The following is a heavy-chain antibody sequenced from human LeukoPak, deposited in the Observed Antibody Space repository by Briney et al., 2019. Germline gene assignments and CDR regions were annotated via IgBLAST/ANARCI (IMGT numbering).Heavy chain of an antibody. V-gene: IGHV3-48*03. J-gene: IGHJ3*02. CDR1: GFTFSSYE. Sequence: GGSLRLSCAASGFTFSSYEMNWVRQAPGKGLEWVSYISSSGSTIYYADSVKGRFTISRDNAKNSLYLQMNSLRAEDTAVYYCARDPGYNYDRSGYVAIWGQGTMVTVSS. CDR2: ISSSGSTI. CDR3: ARDPGYNYDRSGYVAI. D-gene: IGHD3-22*01.